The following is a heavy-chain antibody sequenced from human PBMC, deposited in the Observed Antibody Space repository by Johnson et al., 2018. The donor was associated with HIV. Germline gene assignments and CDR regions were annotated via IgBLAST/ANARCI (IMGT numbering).Heavy chain of an antibody. Sequence: VQLVESGGGLVQPGGSLRLSCAASGITVGTNYMSWVRQAPGKGLEWVSVIFSVGDVYYADPVNGRFTISRDNSKNMVYLQMNSLRPEDTAVYYCAKDQGSEQRNDAFDIWGQGTMVTVSS. V-gene: IGHV3-66*02. CDR1: GITVGTNY. CDR3: AKDQGSEQRNDAFDI. CDR2: IFSVGDV. J-gene: IGHJ3*02. D-gene: IGHD1-14*01.